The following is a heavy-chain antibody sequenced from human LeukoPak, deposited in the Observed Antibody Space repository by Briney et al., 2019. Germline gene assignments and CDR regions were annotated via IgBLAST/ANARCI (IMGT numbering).Heavy chain of an antibody. CDR3: ARATGTWGHDGFDI. CDR1: GYTFINYY. CDR2: ISGYSSNT. V-gene: IGHV1-18*04. D-gene: IGHD3-16*01. Sequence: ASVKVSCTASGYTFINYYLHWVRQAPGQGLEWMGWISGYSSNTNYAQRLQGRVTMTTDTSTTTAYMELRSLRSDDTAVYYCARATGTWGHDGFDIWGQGTMVTVSS. J-gene: IGHJ3*02.